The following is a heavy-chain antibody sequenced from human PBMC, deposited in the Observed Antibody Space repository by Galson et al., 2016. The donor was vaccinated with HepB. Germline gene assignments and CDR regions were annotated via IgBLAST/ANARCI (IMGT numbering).Heavy chain of an antibody. CDR1: GYTFDSYW. V-gene: IGHV5-51*01. D-gene: IGHD3-3*01. CDR2: IYPGDFDT. CDR3: TRSLTGSYDFWREIYNYSAMDV. Sequence: QSGAEVKKPGESLKISCRGSGYTFDSYWIGWVRQMPGKGLEWMGIIYPGDFDTRYGPSFQGQVTISVDKSISTAYLQGSGLTASDTAIYYCTRSLTGSYDFWREIYNYSAMDVWGKGPRSPSPQ. J-gene: IGHJ6*01.